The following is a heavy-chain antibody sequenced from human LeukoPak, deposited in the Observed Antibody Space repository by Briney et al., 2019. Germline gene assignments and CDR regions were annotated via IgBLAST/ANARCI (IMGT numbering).Heavy chain of an antibody. CDR2: INHSGST. Sequence: SETLSLTCAVYGGSFSGYYWSWIRQPPGKGLEWIGEINHSGSTNYNPSLKSRVTISVDTSKNQFSLKPSSVTAADTAVYYCARGSRLTKPYYYYYYMDVWGKGTTVTVSS. CDR1: GGSFSGYY. CDR3: ARGSRLTKPYYYYYYMDV. V-gene: IGHV4-34*01. D-gene: IGHD2-8*01. J-gene: IGHJ6*03.